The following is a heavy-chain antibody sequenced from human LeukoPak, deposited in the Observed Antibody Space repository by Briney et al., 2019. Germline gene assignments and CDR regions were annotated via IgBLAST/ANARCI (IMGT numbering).Heavy chain of an antibody. CDR3: VRSQGGYYYDSSGYYQGPLDY. CDR1: GFTLGTHC. CDR2: ISSSSNYI. J-gene: IGHJ4*02. D-gene: IGHD3-22*01. V-gene: IGHV3-21*01. Sequence: PGGSLRLSCAASGFTLGTHCMTWVRQAPGKGLECVSSISSSSNYIHYADSVKGRFTISRDNAENSLYLQMNGMRAEDTAMYYCVRSQGGYYYDSSGYYQGPLDYWGQGTLVTVSS.